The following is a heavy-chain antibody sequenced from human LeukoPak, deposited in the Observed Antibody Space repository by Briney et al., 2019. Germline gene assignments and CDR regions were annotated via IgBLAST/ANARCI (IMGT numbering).Heavy chain of an antibody. CDR1: GFTFSSYA. D-gene: IGHD6-19*01. Sequence: GGSLRLSCVASGFTFSSYAMHWVRQAPGKGLEWVAVISYDGSNKYYADSVKGRFTISRDNSKNTLYLQMSSLRAEDTAVYYCARVTSDSSGWYHFDYWGQGTLVTVSS. V-gene: IGHV3-30*03. CDR2: ISYDGSNK. J-gene: IGHJ4*02. CDR3: ARVTSDSSGWYHFDY.